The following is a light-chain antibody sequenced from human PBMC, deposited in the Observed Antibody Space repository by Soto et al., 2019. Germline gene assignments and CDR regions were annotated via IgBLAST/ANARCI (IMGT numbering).Light chain of an antibody. V-gene: IGKV3-20*01. Sequence: EIVLTQSPGSLSLSPGERATLSCRASQSVDSSFFAWYQKTPGQAPRLLIYGASKRATGIPDRFSGSGSGTDFTLTISRLEPEDFAVYYCQQYVSSVTFGQGTKVEIK. CDR3: QQYVSSVT. CDR2: GAS. J-gene: IGKJ1*01. CDR1: QSVDSSF.